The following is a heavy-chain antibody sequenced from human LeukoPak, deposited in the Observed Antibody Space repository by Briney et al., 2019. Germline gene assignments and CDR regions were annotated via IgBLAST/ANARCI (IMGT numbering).Heavy chain of an antibody. Sequence: PSETLCLTCTVSGGSISSSNYYWGWFRQPPGKGLEWIGSMYYSGSTYYNPSLKSRVTISVDTSKNQFSLKLTSVTAADTAVYYCARDWGGDIVVTYYFDYWGQGTLVTVSS. V-gene: IGHV4-39*02. J-gene: IGHJ4*02. CDR3: ARDWGGDIVVTYYFDY. CDR2: MYYSGST. CDR1: GGSISSSNYY. D-gene: IGHD2-21*01.